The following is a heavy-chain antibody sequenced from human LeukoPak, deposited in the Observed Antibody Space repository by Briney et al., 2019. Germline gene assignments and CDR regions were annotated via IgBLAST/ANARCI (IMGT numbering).Heavy chain of an antibody. D-gene: IGHD3-22*01. V-gene: IGHV4-31*03. J-gene: IGHJ2*01. CDR1: GGSISSGGYY. CDR3: ARNGMIKAALDY. Sequence: SETLSLTCTVSGGSISSGGYYWSWIRQHPGKGLEWIGYIYYSGSTYYNPSLKSRVTISVDTSKNQFSLKLSSVTAADTAVYYCARNGMIKAALDYWGLGTLVTVSS. CDR2: IYYSGST.